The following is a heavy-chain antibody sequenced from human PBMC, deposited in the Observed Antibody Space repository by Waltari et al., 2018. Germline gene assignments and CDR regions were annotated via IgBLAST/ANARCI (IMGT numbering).Heavy chain of an antibody. V-gene: IGHV4-34*01. CDR2: INHSGST. J-gene: IGHJ6*02. CDR3: ARGVATARFYYYYGMDV. D-gene: IGHD5-12*01. CDR1: GVSFSGYY. Sequence: QVQLQQWGAGLLKPSETLSLTCAVYGVSFSGYYWSWIRQPPGKGLEWIGEINHSGSTNYNPSLKSRVTISVDTSKNQFSLKLSSVTAADTAVYYCARGVATARFYYYYGMDVWGQGTTVTVSS.